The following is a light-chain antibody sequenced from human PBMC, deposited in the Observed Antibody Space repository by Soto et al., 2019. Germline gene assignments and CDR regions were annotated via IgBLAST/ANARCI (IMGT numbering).Light chain of an antibody. Sequence: QSALTQPASVSGSPGQSITISCTGTNSDVGGYNYVSWYEQHPGKAPKLMIYEVSNRPSGVSNRFSGSKSGNTAFLTISGLQAEDEADYYCTSYTSSSTWVFGGGTKLTVL. CDR2: EVS. CDR3: TSYTSSSTWV. J-gene: IGLJ3*02. V-gene: IGLV2-14*01. CDR1: NSDVGGYNY.